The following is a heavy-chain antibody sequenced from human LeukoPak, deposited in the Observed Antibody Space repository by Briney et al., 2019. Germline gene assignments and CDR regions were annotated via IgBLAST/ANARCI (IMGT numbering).Heavy chain of an antibody. CDR2: IYYSGST. CDR3: ARQQIRRSGGGYYYGMDV. V-gene: IGHV4-30-4*01. Sequence: SQTLSLTCTVSGGSMNSGDYYWSWIRRPPGKGLEWIGYIYYSGSTYYNPSLKSRVTISVDTSKNQFSLKLSSVSAADTAVYYCARQQIRRSGGGYYYGMDVWGKGTTVTVSS. CDR1: GGSMNSGDYY. J-gene: IGHJ6*04. D-gene: IGHD3-10*01.